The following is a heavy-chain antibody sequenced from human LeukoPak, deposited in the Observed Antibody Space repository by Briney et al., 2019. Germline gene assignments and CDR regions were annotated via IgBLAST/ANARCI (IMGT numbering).Heavy chain of an antibody. J-gene: IGHJ4*02. CDR1: GFTFGDYA. Sequence: GGSLRLSCTASGFTFGDYAMSWVRQAPGKGLEWVGFIRSKAYGGTTEYAASAKGRFTISRDDSKSIAYLQMNSLKTEDTAVYYCTRDGHCSSTSCYPPGYWGQGTLVTVSS. CDR3: TRDGHCSSTSCYPPGY. D-gene: IGHD2-2*01. CDR2: IRSKAYGGTT. V-gene: IGHV3-49*04.